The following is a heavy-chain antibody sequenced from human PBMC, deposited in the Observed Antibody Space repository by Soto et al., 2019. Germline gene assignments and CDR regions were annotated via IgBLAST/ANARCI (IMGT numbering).Heavy chain of an antibody. J-gene: IGHJ1*01. V-gene: IGHV1-69*12. CDR1: GGTFSNYA. Sequence: QVQLVQSGAEVKKPGSSVKVSCKASGGTFSNYAISWVRQAPGQGLEWMGDIIPIFGTTKNAQKFQGRVTMTADGSTGTAYMELSSLRSEDTAVYYCASRRERDYYDISGYGWGQGTLVIVSS. CDR2: IIPIFGTT. CDR3: ASRRERDYYDISGYG. D-gene: IGHD3-22*01.